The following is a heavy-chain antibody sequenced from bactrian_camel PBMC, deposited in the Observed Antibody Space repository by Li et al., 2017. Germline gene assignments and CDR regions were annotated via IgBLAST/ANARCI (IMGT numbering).Heavy chain of an antibody. V-gene: IGHV3S25*01. D-gene: IGHD2*01. CDR2: IVSHGGTT. Sequence: QLVESGGGLVQPGGSLRLSCAASGFTFSFYWMYWVRQAPGKGLEWVSTIVSHGGTTYYADSVKGRFTISGDNAKNTVYLQMNSLRPEDTAVYYCVRDLQGDVGHGYWGQGAQVTVS. CDR3: VRDLQGDVGHGY. CDR1: GFTFSFYW. J-gene: IGHJ4*01.